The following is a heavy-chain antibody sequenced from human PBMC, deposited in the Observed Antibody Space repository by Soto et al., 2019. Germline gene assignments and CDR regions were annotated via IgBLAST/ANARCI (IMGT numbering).Heavy chain of an antibody. CDR1: GYTFTGYY. D-gene: IGHD4-17*01. Sequence: QVQLVQSGAEVKKPGASVKVSCKASGYTFTGYYMHWVRQAPGQGLEWMGWINPNSGGTNYAQKCQGWVTMTRDTSISTAYMELSRLRSDDTAVYYCARDRGIDYGDYVSATDFDYYYMDVWGKGTTVTVSS. V-gene: IGHV1-2*04. J-gene: IGHJ6*03. CDR2: INPNSGGT. CDR3: ARDRGIDYGDYVSATDFDYYYMDV.